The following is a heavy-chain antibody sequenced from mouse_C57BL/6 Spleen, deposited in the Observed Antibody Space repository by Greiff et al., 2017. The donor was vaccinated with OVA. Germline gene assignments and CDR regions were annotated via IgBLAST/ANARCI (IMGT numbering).Heavy chain of an antibody. V-gene: IGHV14-3*01. CDR1: GFNIKNTY. CDR2: IDPANGNN. D-gene: IGHD2-4*01. Sequence: EVQLQESVAELVRPGASVKLSCTASGFNIKNTYMHWVKQRPEQGLEWIGRIDPANGNNKYAPKFQGKATITADTSSNTAYLQLISLTSEDTAIYYCARNDYDGDWYCDVWGTGTTVTVSS. J-gene: IGHJ1*03. CDR3: ARNDYDGDWYCDV.